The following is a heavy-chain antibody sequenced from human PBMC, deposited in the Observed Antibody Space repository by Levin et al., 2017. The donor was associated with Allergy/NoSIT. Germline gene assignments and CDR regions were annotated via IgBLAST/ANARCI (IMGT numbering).Heavy chain of an antibody. CDR2: ISSSSSTI. CDR1: GFTFSSYS. CDR3: AREKDYSDY. V-gene: IGHV3-48*01. J-gene: IGHJ4*02. Sequence: GGSLRLSCAASGFTFSSYSMNWVRQAPGKGLEWVSYISSSSSTIYYADSVKGRFTISRDNAKNSLYLQMNSLRAEDTAVYYCAREKDYSDYWGQGTLVTVSS.